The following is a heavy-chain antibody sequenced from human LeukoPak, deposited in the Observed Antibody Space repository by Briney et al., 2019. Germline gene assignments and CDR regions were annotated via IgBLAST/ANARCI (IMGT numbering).Heavy chain of an antibody. V-gene: IGHV4-59*01. CDR1: GGSISSYY. CDR2: IDYSGNT. J-gene: IGHJ6*02. D-gene: IGHD2-2*01. CDR3: ARDRSSSWHYYYGMDV. Sequence: SETLSLTCTVSGGSISSYYWSWIRQPPGKGLEWIANIDYSGNTIYNPALKSRVTMSVDTSKNQFSLNLTSVTAADTAVYYCARDRSSSWHYYYGMDVWGQGTTVTVSS.